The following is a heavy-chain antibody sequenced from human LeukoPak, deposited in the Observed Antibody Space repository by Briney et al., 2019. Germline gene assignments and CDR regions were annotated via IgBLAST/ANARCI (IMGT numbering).Heavy chain of an antibody. D-gene: IGHD2-15*01. CDR1: GFTFSNYA. V-gene: IGHV3-23*01. J-gene: IGHJ5*02. CDR2: IYGSDDKS. Sequence: GSLKLSCAASGFTFSNYAMSWVRQAPGKGLELVSGIYGSDDKSVYGDAVKGRFTISRDNSKNTLYLQMNSLRADDTAVYYCAKTQGYYDAWGQGAPVTVSS. CDR3: AKTQGYYDA.